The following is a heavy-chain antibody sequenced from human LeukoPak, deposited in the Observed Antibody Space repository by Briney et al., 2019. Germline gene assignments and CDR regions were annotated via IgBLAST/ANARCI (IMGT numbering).Heavy chain of an antibody. D-gene: IGHD5-12*01. CDR1: GFTFSSYA. Sequence: GGSLRLSCAASGFTFSSYAMSWVRQAPGKGLEWVSAISGSGGSTYYADSVKGRFTVSRDNFKNTVHLQVNSLRPEDTAVYFCAKDDAWIRFASWGQGILVTVSS. CDR3: AKDDAWIRFAS. J-gene: IGHJ5*01. V-gene: IGHV3-23*01. CDR2: ISGSGGST.